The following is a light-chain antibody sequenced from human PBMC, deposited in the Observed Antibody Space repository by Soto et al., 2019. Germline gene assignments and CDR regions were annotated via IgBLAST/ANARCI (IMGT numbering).Light chain of an antibody. CDR3: QQSYTTPLT. J-gene: IGKJ4*01. V-gene: IGKV1-39*01. CDR2: DAS. Sequence: DIQMTKNPSSLSASVGDRVTITCRARQTINTYLNWYQQTPGTAPKLLIYDASSLQSGVPSRFRGSGSGTDFTLTITSLQPEDFATYYCQQSYTTPLTFGGGTKVDVK. CDR1: QTINTY.